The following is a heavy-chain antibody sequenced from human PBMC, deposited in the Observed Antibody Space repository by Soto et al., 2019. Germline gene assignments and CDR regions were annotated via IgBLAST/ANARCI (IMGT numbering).Heavy chain of an antibody. CDR2: VSYSEST. J-gene: IGHJ4*02. V-gene: IGHV4-39*01. CDR1: GGSISNSSYL. CDR3: SRIAVSGPITGFDY. D-gene: IGHD6-19*01. Sequence: QLQLQESGPRLVKPSETLSLTCTVSGGSISNSSYLWGWIRQPPGKGLQWIGSVSYSESTYYNPSLKSRVTISVDTSKTQSSLRLSSVTAADTAVYYCSRIAVSGPITGFDYWGQGALVTVSS.